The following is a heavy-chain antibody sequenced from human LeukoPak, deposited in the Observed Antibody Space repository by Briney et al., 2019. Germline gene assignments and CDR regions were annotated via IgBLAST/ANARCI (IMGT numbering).Heavy chain of an antibody. CDR3: ARGLNRHGYSYGYSNESDY. D-gene: IGHD5-18*01. CDR2: ISYSGST. V-gene: IGHV4-34*01. CDR1: GGSFSGDY. Sequence: SETLSLTCAVYGGSFSGDYWSWIRQPPGKGLEWIGEISYSGSTNYNPSLKSRVTISVDTSKNQFSLMLSSVTAADTAVYYCARGLNRHGYSYGYSNESDYWGQGTLVTVSS. J-gene: IGHJ4*02.